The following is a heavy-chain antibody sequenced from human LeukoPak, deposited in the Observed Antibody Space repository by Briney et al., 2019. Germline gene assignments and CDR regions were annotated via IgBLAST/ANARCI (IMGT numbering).Heavy chain of an antibody. D-gene: IGHD6-13*01. CDR3: ARDEAQQLVFLWEELFDN. CDR2: ISSSSSYI. CDR1: GFTFSTYS. Sequence: GGSLRLSCAASGFTFSTYSMNWVRQAPGKGLEWVSSISSSSSYIYYADSVKGRFTISRDNAKNSVYLQMNSLRAEDTAVYYCARDEAQQLVFLWEELFDNWGQGTLVTVSS. V-gene: IGHV3-21*01. J-gene: IGHJ4*02.